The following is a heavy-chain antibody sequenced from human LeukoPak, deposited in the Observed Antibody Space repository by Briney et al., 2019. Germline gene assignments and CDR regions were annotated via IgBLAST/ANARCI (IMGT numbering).Heavy chain of an antibody. J-gene: IGHJ6*02. CDR3: ARVDEGGHFSYYGMDA. CDR1: GYSFNVYY. Sequence: ASVKVSCEASGYSFNVYYIHWVRQAPGQGLEWMGWIKPKSDDTNYGQNFQGRVTMTRDTSTSTAYMELSGLRSDDTAVYYCARVDEGGHFSYYGMDAWGQGTTVTVSS. CDR2: IKPKSDDT. V-gene: IGHV1-2*02. D-gene: IGHD3-16*01.